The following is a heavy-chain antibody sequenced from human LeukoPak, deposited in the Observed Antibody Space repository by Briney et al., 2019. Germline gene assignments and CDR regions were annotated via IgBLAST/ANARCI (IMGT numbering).Heavy chain of an antibody. CDR3: AKETYYDFWSGSSNWFDP. Sequence: GGSLRLSCAASGFTISSYSMNWVRQAPGKGLEWVSYVSSSSTIYYADSVKGRFTISRDNAKNSLYLQMNSLRAEDTAVYYCAKETYYDFWSGSSNWFDPWGQGTLVTVSS. D-gene: IGHD3-3*01. CDR2: VSSSSTI. V-gene: IGHV3-48*01. J-gene: IGHJ5*02. CDR1: GFTISSYS.